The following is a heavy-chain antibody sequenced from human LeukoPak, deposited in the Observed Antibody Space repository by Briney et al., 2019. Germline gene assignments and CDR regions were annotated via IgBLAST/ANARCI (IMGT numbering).Heavy chain of an antibody. J-gene: IGHJ4*02. CDR1: GFTFDDYA. Sequence: GGSLRLSCAASGFTFDDYAMHWVRQAPGKGLEWVSGISAGGGSTYYADSVKGRFTISRDNAKNSLYLQMNSLRAEDTAIYYCTRVGYIDEGIDYWGQGTLVTVSS. V-gene: IGHV3-23*01. CDR2: ISAGGGST. D-gene: IGHD5-24*01. CDR3: TRVGYIDEGIDY.